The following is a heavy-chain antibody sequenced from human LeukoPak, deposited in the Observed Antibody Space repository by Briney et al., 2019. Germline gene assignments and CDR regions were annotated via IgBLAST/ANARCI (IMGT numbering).Heavy chain of an antibody. CDR1: GFNFDRYA. J-gene: IGHJ4*02. Sequence: GGSLRLSCTASGFNFDRYAMNWVRQAPGKGLEWVGIIRGKSFGATTDYAASVKGRFTISRDNSKNTLYLQMNSLRAEDTAVYYCAKDPNSPGIAVAGTLAQNDYWGQGTLVTVSS. CDR3: AKDPNSPGIAVAGTLAQNDY. CDR2: IRGKSFGATT. V-gene: IGHV3-23*01. D-gene: IGHD6-19*01.